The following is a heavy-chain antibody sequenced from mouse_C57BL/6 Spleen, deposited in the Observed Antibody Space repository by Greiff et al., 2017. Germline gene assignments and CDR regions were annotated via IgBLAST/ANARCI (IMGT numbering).Heavy chain of an antibody. CDR2: IDPSDSYT. J-gene: IGHJ2*01. CDR3: ARLPEGY. V-gene: IGHV1-69*01. CDR1: GYTFTSYW. Sequence: QVQLQQPGAELVMPGASVKLSCKASGYTFTSYWMHWVKQRPGQGLEWIGEIDPSDSYTNYNQKFKGKSTLTVDKSSSTAYMQLSSLTSEGSAVYYCARLPEGYWGQGTTLTVSS.